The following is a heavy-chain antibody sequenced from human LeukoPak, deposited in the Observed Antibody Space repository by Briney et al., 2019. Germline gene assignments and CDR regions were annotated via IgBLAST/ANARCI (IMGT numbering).Heavy chain of an antibody. Sequence: SETLSLTCTVSGGSISSSSYYWGWIRQPPGKGLEWIGSIYYSGSTYYNPSLKSRVTISVDTSKNQFSLKLSSVTAADTAVYYCARRREWEPFDYWAREPWSPSPQ. J-gene: IGHJ4*02. V-gene: IGHV4-39*01. CDR1: GGSISSSSYY. CDR2: IYYSGST. D-gene: IGHD1-26*01. CDR3: ARRREWEPFDY.